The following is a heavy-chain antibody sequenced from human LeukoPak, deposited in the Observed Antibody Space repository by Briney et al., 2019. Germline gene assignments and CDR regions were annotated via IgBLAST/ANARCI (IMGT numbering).Heavy chain of an antibody. CDR1: GFTFSSYA. D-gene: IGHD3-3*01. CDR2: ISYDGSNR. J-gene: IGHJ5*02. V-gene: IGHV3-30*04. Sequence: PGGSLRLSCAASGFTFSSYAMHWVRQAPGKGLEWVAVISYDGSNRYYADSVKGRFTISRDNAKNSLYLQMNSLRAEDTAVYYCARDLARFLPWGQGTLVTVSS. CDR3: ARDLARFLP.